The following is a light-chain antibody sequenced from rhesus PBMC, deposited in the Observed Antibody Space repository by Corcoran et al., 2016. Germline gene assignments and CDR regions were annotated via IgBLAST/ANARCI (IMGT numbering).Light chain of an antibody. CDR2: GAS. V-gene: IGKV3-10*01. CDR3: YQHSSGYRT. J-gene: IGKJ1*01. Sequence: QVILTQSPATLSLSPGERATLSCRASQSVSSYLAWYQQKPGQAPRLLIYGASSRATGIPDRFSGSGSGTAFTRPISSREPEDVGVYHCYQHSSGYRTFGQGTKVEIK. CDR1: QSVSSY.